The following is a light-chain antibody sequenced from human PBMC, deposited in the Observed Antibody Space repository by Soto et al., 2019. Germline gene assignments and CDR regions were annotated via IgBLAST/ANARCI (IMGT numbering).Light chain of an antibody. CDR2: RAS. Sequence: EIVMTQSPATLSVSPGERATLSCRASQSVSSNLAWYQQKPGQAPRLLIYRASTRATGIPARFSGSGSGTEFTLTITILQSEDFAVYYCHHYNNWPPWTFGQGTKVEIK. CDR3: HHYNNWPPWT. J-gene: IGKJ1*01. CDR1: QSVSSN. V-gene: IGKV3-15*01.